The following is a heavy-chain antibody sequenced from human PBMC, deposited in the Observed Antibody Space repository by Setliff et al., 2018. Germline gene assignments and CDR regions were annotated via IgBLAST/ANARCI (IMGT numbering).Heavy chain of an antibody. CDR3: ARMSGFLYMDV. D-gene: IGHD3-3*01. CDR1: GGSIGPHY. J-gene: IGHJ6*03. V-gene: IGHV4-59*11. CDR2: YFYSGDT. Sequence: PSETLSLTCTVSGGSIGPHYWSWIRQPPGKGLEWIGFYFYSGDTRSNPSLKSRVTMSVDSSKNQFSLKLSSVTAADTAVYYCARMSGFLYMDVWGKGTTVPVSS.